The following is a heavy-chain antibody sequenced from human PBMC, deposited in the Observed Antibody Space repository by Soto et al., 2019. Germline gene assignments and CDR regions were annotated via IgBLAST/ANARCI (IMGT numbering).Heavy chain of an antibody. CDR1: GFTFDDYA. CDR2: ISWNSGSI. CDR3: AKDRNWIPPSYYFDY. J-gene: IGHJ4*02. D-gene: IGHD1-1*01. V-gene: IGHV3-9*01. Sequence: ESGGGLVQPGRSLRLSCAASGFTFDDYAMHWVRQAPGKGLEWVSGISWNSGSIGYADSVKGRFTISRDNAKNSLYLQMNSLRAEDTALYYCAKDRNWIPPSYYFDYWGQGTLVTVSS.